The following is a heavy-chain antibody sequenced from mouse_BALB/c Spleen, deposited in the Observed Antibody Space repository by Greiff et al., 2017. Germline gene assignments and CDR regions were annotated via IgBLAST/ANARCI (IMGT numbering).Heavy chain of an antibody. D-gene: IGHD2-2*01. CDR1: GFSLTSYG. J-gene: IGHJ2*01. CDR3: ARDRRSTVVCFDY. V-gene: IGHV2-9*02. CDR2: IWAGGST. Sequence: VKLVESGPGLVAPSQSLSITCTVSGFSLTSYGVHWVRQPPGKGLEWLGVIWAGGSTNYNSALMSRLSISKDNSKSQVFLKMNSPQTDDTAMYYCARDRRSTVVCFDYWGQGTTLTVSS.